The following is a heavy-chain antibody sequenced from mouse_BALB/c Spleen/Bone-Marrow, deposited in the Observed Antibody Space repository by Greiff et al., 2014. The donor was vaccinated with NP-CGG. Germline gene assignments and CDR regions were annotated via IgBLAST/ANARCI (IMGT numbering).Heavy chain of an antibody. CDR3: ARYYYGSSYFDY. J-gene: IGHJ2*01. V-gene: IGHV14-3*02. D-gene: IGHD1-1*01. CDR2: IDPANGNT. CDR1: GFNIKDTY. Sequence: EVQLVESGAELVKPGASVKLSCTASGFNIKDTYMHWVKQRPEQGLEWIGRIDPANGNTKYDPKFQGKATITADTSSNTAYLQLSSPTSEDTAVYYCARYYYGSSYFDYWGQGTTLTVSS.